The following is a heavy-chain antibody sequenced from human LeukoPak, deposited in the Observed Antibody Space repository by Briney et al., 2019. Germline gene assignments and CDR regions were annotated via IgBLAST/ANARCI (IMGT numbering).Heavy chain of an antibody. Sequence: SETLSLTCTVSGGSISGSYYWGWIRQPPGKGLEWIGSIYYSGRIYYNASLKSRVTISVDTSKNHFSLKLTSVTAADTSMYYCARDVLVRGVGDPDYWGQGTLVTVSS. CDR1: GGSISGSYY. J-gene: IGHJ4*02. CDR3: ARDVLVRGVGDPDY. V-gene: IGHV4-39*02. D-gene: IGHD3-10*01. CDR2: IYYSGRI.